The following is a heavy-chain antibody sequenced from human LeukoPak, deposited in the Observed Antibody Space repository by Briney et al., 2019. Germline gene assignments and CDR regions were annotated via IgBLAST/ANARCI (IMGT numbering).Heavy chain of an antibody. CDR1: GFTFSSYA. J-gene: IGHJ3*02. V-gene: IGHV4-34*01. D-gene: IGHD4-17*01. CDR2: INHSGST. CDR3: ARGSPVTPSDI. Sequence: GSLRLSCAASGFTFSSYAMSWVRQAPGKGLEWIGEINHSGSTNYNPSLKSRVTISVDTSKNQFSLKLSSVAAADTAVYYCARGSPVTPSDIWGQGTMVTVSS.